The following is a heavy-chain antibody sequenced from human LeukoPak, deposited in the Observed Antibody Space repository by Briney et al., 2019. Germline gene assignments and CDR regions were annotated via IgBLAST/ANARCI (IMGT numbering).Heavy chain of an antibody. CDR2: ISSGSTTI. Sequence: GGSLRLSCAASGFTFSSYGMHWVRQAPGKGLEWVSYISSGSTTIYYADSVKGRFTISRDNAKNSLYLQMNSLRAEDTAVYYCARDVGGGSWNWFDPWGQGTLVTVSS. CDR1: GFTFSSYG. D-gene: IGHD2-15*01. CDR3: ARDVGGGSWNWFDP. J-gene: IGHJ5*02. V-gene: IGHV3-48*04.